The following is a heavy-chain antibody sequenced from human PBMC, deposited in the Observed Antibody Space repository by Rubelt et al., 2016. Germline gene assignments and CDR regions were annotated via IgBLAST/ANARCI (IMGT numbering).Heavy chain of an antibody. CDR3: ARDHLITGTTGSRPYQTYYYYGMDV. J-gene: IGHJ6*02. D-gene: IGHD1-7*01. V-gene: IGHV3-30*07. Sequence: KGRFTISRDNSKNTLYLQMNSLRAEDTAVYYCARDHLITGTTGSRPYQTYYYYGMDVWGQGTTVTVSS.